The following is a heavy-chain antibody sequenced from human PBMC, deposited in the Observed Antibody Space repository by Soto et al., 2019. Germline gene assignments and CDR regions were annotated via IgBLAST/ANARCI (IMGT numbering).Heavy chain of an antibody. CDR1: GFNFGPFW. CDR3: VRDRGYPDSFDI. CDR2: INSDGTTI. D-gene: IGHD3-10*01. J-gene: IGHJ3*02. V-gene: IGHV3-74*01. Sequence: EAPLVESGGGLVQPGGSLRLSCAASGFNFGPFWMHWVRQAPGKGLVWVSHINSDGTTIVYADSVKGRFTISRDNAKNTLYLQMNSLRVEDTAVYFCVRDRGYPDSFDIWGPGTLVTVSS.